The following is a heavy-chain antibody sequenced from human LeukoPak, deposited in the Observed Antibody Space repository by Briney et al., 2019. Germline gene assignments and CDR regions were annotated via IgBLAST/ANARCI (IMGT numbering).Heavy chain of an antibody. J-gene: IGHJ6*03. D-gene: IGHD3-22*01. CDR1: GGSISSYF. Sequence: SETPSLTCTVSGGSISSYFWSWIRQPPGKGPEWIGYVYNSGSTNFNPSLKSRVTMSVDTSKKQFSLKLSSVTAADTAVYYCARGLSSGAERFSNYYNIDVSGKGTTVTVSS. V-gene: IGHV4-59*01. CDR3: ARGLSSGAERFSNYYNIDV. CDR2: VYNSGST.